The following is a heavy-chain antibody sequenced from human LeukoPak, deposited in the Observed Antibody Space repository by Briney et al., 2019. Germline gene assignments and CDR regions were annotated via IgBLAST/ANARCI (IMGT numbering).Heavy chain of an antibody. CDR2: ISAYDGET. D-gene: IGHD6-13*01. CDR3: ARDRVIASAGTPNWFDP. Sequence: GASVKVSCKASGYTFNRFGISWVRQAPGQGLEWLGWISAYDGETNYEQKFQGRVTMTTDTSTSTAYMELRSLRSDDTAVYYCARDRVIASAGTPNWFDPWGQGTLVTVSS. V-gene: IGHV1-18*01. J-gene: IGHJ5*02. CDR1: GYTFNRFG.